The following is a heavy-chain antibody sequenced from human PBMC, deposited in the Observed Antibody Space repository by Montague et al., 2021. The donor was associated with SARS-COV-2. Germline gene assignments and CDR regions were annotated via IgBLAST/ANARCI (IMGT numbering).Heavy chain of an antibody. CDR3: ASSYGSGYYGFDY. CDR1: AGSINNYY. CDR2: IYPSGDT. V-gene: IGHV4-4*07. Sequence: SETLSLTCTVSAGSINNYYWSWILQSAGKGLEWIGRIYPSGDTNYNPSLKSRVTVSVDTSKSQFSLNLNSLTVAYTAVYYCASSYGSGYYGFDYWSQESRSPSPQ. D-gene: IGHD3-10*01. J-gene: IGHJ4*01.